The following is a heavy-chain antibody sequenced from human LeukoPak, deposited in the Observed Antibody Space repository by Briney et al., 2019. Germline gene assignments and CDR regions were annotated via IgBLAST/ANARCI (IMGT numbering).Heavy chain of an antibody. CDR3: AKDIQLST. CDR1: AYTFSTYD. J-gene: IGHJ3*01. D-gene: IGHD3-16*02. V-gene: IGHV3-23*01. CDR2: ISDSGDTT. Sequence: GGSLRLSCTDSAYTFSTYDMVWVRQAPGKGLEWVSVISDSGDTTYYADSVKGRFTISRDNSKNTLSLQMNSLRVEDTAIYYCAKDIQLSTWGLGTMVTDSS.